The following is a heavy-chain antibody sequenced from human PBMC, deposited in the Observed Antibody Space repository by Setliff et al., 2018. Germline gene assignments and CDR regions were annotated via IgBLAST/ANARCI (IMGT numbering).Heavy chain of an antibody. CDR1: GYTFTNYG. V-gene: IGHV1-18*01. Sequence: GASVKVSCKASGYTFTNYGITWVRQAPGQGLEWMAWISAYDGNTRFAQNFQGRVILTTDTPTSTAYMELRGLISDDTAVYYCARSPPNRGSGSGWYGDFWGQGTLVTVSS. D-gene: IGHD6-19*01. CDR3: ARSPPNRGSGSGWYGDF. J-gene: IGHJ4*02. CDR2: ISAYDGNT.